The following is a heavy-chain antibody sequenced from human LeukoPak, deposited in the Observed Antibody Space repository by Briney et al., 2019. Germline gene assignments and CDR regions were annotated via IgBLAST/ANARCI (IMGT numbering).Heavy chain of an antibody. D-gene: IGHD5-12*01. CDR2: IYYTGST. V-gene: IGHV4-59*02. CDR1: GGSVSDYY. J-gene: IGHJ4*02. CDR3: ARDGYSGNDGL. Sequence: KTSETLSLTCTISGGSVSDYYWSWIRQSPGKGLEWIGYIYYTGSTTYNPSLKSRVTISADTSKNQFSLKLSSVTAADTAVYYCARDGYSGNDGLWGQGTLVTVSS.